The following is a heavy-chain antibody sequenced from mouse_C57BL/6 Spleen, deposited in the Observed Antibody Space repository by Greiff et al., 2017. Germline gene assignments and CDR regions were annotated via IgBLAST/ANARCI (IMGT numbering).Heavy chain of an antibody. J-gene: IGHJ4*01. CDR2: IRSKSNNYAT. Sequence: EVQRVESGGGLVQPKGSLKLSCAASGFSFNTYAMNWVRQAPGKGLEWVARIRSKSNNYATYYADSVKDRFTISRDDSESMLYLQMNNLKTEDTAMYYCVRGLYAMDYWGQGTSVTVSS. V-gene: IGHV10-1*01. CDR3: VRGLYAMDY. CDR1: GFSFNTYA.